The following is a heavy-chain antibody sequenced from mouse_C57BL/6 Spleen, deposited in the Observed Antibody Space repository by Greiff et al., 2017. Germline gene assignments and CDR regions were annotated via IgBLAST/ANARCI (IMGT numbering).Heavy chain of an antibody. CDR1: GFTFSSYG. J-gene: IGHJ2*01. D-gene: IGHD1-1*01. Sequence: EVKLMESGGDLVKPGGSLKLSCAASGFTFSSYGMSWVRQTPDKRLEWVATISSGGSYTYYPDSVKGRFTISRDNAKNTLYLQMSSLKSEDTAMYYCARSLTVHYFDYWGQGTTLTVSS. CDR2: ISSGGSYT. CDR3: ARSLTVHYFDY. V-gene: IGHV5-6*01.